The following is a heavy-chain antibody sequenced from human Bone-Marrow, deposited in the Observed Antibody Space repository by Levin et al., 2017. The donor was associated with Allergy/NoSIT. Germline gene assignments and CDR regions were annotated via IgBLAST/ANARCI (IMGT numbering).Heavy chain of an antibody. Sequence: PGGSLRLSCVASGFPFSEYWMHWVRHEPGKGLVWVSRINSDGSRRSYADYVKGRFTISRDNAKDTLYLQLNSLTVDDTAVYYCARGGLGTGKGDLGTVYWGQGTLVTVSS. CDR2: INSDGSRR. CDR1: GFPFSEYW. D-gene: IGHD7-27*01. V-gene: IGHV3-74*01. CDR3: ARGGLGTGKGDLGTVY. J-gene: IGHJ4*02.